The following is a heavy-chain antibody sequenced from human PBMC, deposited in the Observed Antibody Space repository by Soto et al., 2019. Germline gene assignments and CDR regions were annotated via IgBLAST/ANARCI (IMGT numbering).Heavy chain of an antibody. V-gene: IGHV1-3*01. J-gene: IGHJ6*02. D-gene: IGHD5-12*01. CDR2: INAGNGNT. CDR1: GYTFTSYA. CDR3: ASSGYSGYDLTVYYGMDV. Sequence: ASVKVSCKASGYTFTSYAMHWVRQAPGQRLEWMGWINAGNGNTKYSQKFQGRVTITADKSTSTAYMELSSLRSEDTAVYYCASSGYSGYDLTVYYGMDVWGQGTTVTVSS.